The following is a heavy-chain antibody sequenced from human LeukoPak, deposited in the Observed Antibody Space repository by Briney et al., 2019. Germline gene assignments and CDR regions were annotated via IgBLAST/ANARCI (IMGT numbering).Heavy chain of an antibody. CDR1: GFTVSSNY. CDR3: ARYSWRAPGY. CDR2: IYSGGDT. V-gene: IGHV3-66*01. Sequence: GGSLRLSCAASGFTVSSNYMTWVRQAPGKGLGWVSVIYSGGDTYYADSVKGRFTISRDNSKNTLCLQMSSLRADDTVVYYCARYSWRAPGYWGQGTLVTVSS. J-gene: IGHJ4*02. D-gene: IGHD2-21*01.